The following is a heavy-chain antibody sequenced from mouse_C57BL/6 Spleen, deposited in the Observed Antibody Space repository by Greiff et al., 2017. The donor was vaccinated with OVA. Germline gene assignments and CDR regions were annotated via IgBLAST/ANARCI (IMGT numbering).Heavy chain of an antibody. CDR2: ILPGSGST. CDR1: GYTFTGYW. V-gene: IGHV1-9*01. CDR3: ARHSHYGDY. Sequence: VKLVESGAELMKPGASVKLSCKATGYTFTGYWIEWVKQRPGHGLEWIGAILPGSGSTNSHEKFKGTVTLTADTSSNTANMQLSDLTTKDSAINYSARHSHYGDYWGQGTTLTVSS. J-gene: IGHJ2*01.